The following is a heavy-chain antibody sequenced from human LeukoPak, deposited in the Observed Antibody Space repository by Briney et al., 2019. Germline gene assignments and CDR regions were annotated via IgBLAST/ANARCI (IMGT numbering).Heavy chain of an antibody. V-gene: IGHV3-30*02. Sequence: GDSLRLSCAASGFIFSSYGMHWVRQAPGKGLEWVTFIQTDGNAKSYADSVKGRFTISRDKSKNTLSLQMNGLRVEDTAVYYCAKVMPPGRIRFYSYYMDVWGKGTTVTVS. CDR2: IQTDGNAK. CDR1: GFIFSSYG. D-gene: IGHD2-15*01. CDR3: AKVMPPGRIRFYSYYMDV. J-gene: IGHJ6*03.